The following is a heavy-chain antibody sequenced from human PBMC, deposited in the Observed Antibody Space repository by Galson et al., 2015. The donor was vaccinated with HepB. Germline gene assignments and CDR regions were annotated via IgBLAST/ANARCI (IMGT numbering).Heavy chain of an antibody. Sequence: SVKVSCKASGSTFTSYYMHWVRQAPGQGLEWMGIINPSGGSTSYAQKFQGRVTMTRDTSTSTVYMELSSLRSEDTAVYYCARALSRRDSSGENDAFEIWGQGTMVTVSS. J-gene: IGHJ3*02. CDR3: ARALSRRDSSGENDAFEI. CDR1: GSTFTSYY. V-gene: IGHV1-46*03. D-gene: IGHD3-22*01. CDR2: INPSGGST.